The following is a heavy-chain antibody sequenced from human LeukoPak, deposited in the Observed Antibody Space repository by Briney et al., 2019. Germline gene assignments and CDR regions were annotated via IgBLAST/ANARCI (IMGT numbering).Heavy chain of an antibody. J-gene: IGHJ5*02. V-gene: IGHV4-59*01. Sequence: NPSETLSLTCTVSGDSISSYYWSWIRQPPGKGLEWIGYIYYSGSTKYNPSLKSRVTISVDTSKNQFSLKLSSVTAADTAVYYCARGDYVFSWFDPWGQGTLVAVSS. CDR2: IYYSGST. D-gene: IGHD3-10*02. CDR1: GDSISSYY. CDR3: ARGDYVFSWFDP.